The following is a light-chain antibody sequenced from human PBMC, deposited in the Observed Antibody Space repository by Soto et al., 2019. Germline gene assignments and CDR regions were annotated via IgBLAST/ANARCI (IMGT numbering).Light chain of an antibody. V-gene: IGKV3-15*01. J-gene: IGKJ1*01. CDR3: HQYDNWTPWT. CDR2: GAF. Sequence: EVLMTQSPATLSVSPGERATLSCRASQSVKSNVAWYQQKPGQAPRLLIYGAFTRATGIPARFSGSGSGTEFTLTISSLQSEDFAVYYCHQYDNWTPWTFGQGTKVEIK. CDR1: QSVKSN.